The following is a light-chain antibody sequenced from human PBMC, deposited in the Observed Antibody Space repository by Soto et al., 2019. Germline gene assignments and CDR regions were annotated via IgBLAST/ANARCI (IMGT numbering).Light chain of an antibody. J-gene: IGKJ1*01. CDR1: QSVSSSS. CDR3: QQCGSSPRT. Sequence: EIVLTQSPGTLSLSPGERATLPCRASQSVSSSSLAWYQQRPGQAPRLLMYGASSRATGIPDKFSGSGSGTDFTLTISRLEPEDFAVYYCQQCGSSPRTFGQGTKVDIK. CDR2: GAS. V-gene: IGKV3-20*01.